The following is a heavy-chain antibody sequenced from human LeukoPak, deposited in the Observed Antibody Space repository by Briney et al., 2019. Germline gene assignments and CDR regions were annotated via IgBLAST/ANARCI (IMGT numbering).Heavy chain of an antibody. Sequence: SETLSLTCAVYGGSFSGYYWSWIRQPPGKGLEWIGEINHSGSTNYNPSLKSRVTISVDTSKSQFSLKLNSMTAADTAVYYCARGAQTYYDKAPVDYWGQETLVTVSS. J-gene: IGHJ4*02. CDR1: GGSFSGYY. CDR2: INHSGST. D-gene: IGHD3-22*01. V-gene: IGHV4-34*01. CDR3: ARGAQTYYDKAPVDY.